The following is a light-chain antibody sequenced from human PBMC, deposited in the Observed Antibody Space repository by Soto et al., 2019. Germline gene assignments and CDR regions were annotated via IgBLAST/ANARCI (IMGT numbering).Light chain of an antibody. Sequence: QSALTQPASVSGSPGQSITIPCTGTSTDVGGYNYVSWYQQHPGKAPKLLIYEVRNRPSGVSDRFSGSKSGNTASLTISGLQAEDVADYYCSSYTSSSPWVFGGGTKLTVL. J-gene: IGLJ2*01. CDR2: EVR. CDR3: SSYTSSSPWV. V-gene: IGLV2-14*01. CDR1: STDVGGYNY.